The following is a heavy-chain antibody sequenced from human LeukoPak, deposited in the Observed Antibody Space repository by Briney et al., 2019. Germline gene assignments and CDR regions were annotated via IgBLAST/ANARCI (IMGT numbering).Heavy chain of an antibody. Sequence: GESLRISCKASGYTHQWIGWVRQMSGSGLEWMGIIYPRDSDTIYSPSFQGHVTISADTSINTAYLEWSSLEASDTAIYYCARHSDVIGAIWGQGTPVTVSS. CDR1: GYTHQW. CDR2: IYPRDSDT. CDR3: ARHSDVIGAI. J-gene: IGHJ4*02. D-gene: IGHD3-10*01. V-gene: IGHV5-51*01.